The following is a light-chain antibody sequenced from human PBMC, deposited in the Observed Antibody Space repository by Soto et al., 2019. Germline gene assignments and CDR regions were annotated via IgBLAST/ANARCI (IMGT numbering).Light chain of an antibody. Sequence: SYELTQSPSVSVDPGQTVSITCGGYNIGSKSVHWYQQKPGQAPVLVVYDDSDRRSGIPERFSGSNSGNTATLTITRVEAGDEADYHCLVWDSRSEHYVFGTGTKV. CDR3: LVWDSRSEHYV. CDR1: NIGSKS. CDR2: DDS. V-gene: IGLV3-21*02. J-gene: IGLJ1*01.